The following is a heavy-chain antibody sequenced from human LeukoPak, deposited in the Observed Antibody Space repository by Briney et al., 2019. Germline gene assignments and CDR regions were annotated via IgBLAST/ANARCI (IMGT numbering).Heavy chain of an antibody. Sequence: PGGSLRLSCAASGFTLSTYSMNWVRQAPGKGLEWVSYISSSGSTIYYADSVKGRFTISRDNAKNSLYLQMNSLRAEDTAVYYCARDQAVTMVRGESGGANWGQGTLVTVSS. J-gene: IGHJ4*02. V-gene: IGHV3-48*04. CDR2: ISSSGSTI. D-gene: IGHD3-10*01. CDR1: GFTLSTYS. CDR3: ARDQAVTMVRGESGGAN.